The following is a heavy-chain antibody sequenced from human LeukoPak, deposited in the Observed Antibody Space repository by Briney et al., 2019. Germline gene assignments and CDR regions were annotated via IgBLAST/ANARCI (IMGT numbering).Heavy chain of an antibody. Sequence: GGSLRLSCAASGFTFSSYSMNWVRQAPGKGLEWISYISSSGDNIYYADSVKGRFTISRDNAKNSLFLQMNSLRAEDTAVYYCARSGTTYYYDSGSHYWGQGTLVTVSS. J-gene: IGHJ4*02. V-gene: IGHV3-48*04. D-gene: IGHD3-22*01. CDR2: ISSSGDNI. CDR1: GFTFSSYS. CDR3: ARSGTTYYYDSGSHY.